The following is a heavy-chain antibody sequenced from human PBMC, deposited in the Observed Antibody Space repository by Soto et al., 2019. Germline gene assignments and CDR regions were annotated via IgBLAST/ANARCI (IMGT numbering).Heavy chain of an antibody. J-gene: IGHJ6*03. CDR2: IYYSGST. CDR1: GGSISSYC. CDR3: ASTYRGYSGYDAYYYYYMDV. D-gene: IGHD5-12*01. Sequence: SATLSLTCTVSGGSISSYCWSWIRQPPGKGLEWIGYIYYSGSTNYNPSLKSRVTISVDTSKNQFSLKLSSVTAADTAVYYCASTYRGYSGYDAYYYYYMDVWGKGTTVTVSS. V-gene: IGHV4-59*08.